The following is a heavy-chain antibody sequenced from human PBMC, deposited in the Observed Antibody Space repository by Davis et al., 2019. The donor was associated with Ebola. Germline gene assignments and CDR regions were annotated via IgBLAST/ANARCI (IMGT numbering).Heavy chain of an antibody. V-gene: IGHV4-59*01. CDR2: IYYTGSN. Sequence: PSETLSLTCTVSGASISSYYWSWIRQPPGKGLDWIGYIYYTGSNNYNPSLKSRLTISVDTSKNQFSLKLSSVTAADTAVYYCARHTMVRGVAAHFEYWGQGHLITVSS. D-gene: IGHD3-10*01. CDR1: GASISSYY. CDR3: ARHTMVRGVAAHFEY. J-gene: IGHJ4*02.